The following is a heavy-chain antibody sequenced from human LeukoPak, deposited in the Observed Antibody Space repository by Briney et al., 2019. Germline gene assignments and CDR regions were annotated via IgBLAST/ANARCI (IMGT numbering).Heavy chain of an antibody. Sequence: GSLRLSCAASGFTFSSYWMSWVRQAPGKGLEWVANVKYDGSEKYYVDSVKGRFTISRDNAKNSLYLQMNSLRAEDTAVYYCARDASDILTGYSFYYYYGMDVWGQGTTVTVSS. V-gene: IGHV3-7*01. CDR3: ARDASDILTGYSFYYYYGMDV. CDR1: GFTFSSYW. D-gene: IGHD3-9*01. CDR2: VKYDGSEK. J-gene: IGHJ6*02.